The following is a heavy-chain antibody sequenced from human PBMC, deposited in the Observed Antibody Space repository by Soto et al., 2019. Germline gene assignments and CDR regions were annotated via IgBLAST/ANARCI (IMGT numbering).Heavy chain of an antibody. CDR3: ARVPLGSGSYSNYYYYYMDV. CDR2: IYYSGST. D-gene: IGHD3-10*01. Sequence: SETLSLTCTVSGGSISSYYWSWIRQPPGKGLEWIGYIYYSGSTNYNPSLKSRVTISVDTSKNQFSLKLSSVTAADTAVYYCARVPLGSGSYSNYYYYYMDVWGKGTTVTVSS. J-gene: IGHJ6*03. CDR1: GGSISSYY. V-gene: IGHV4-59*01.